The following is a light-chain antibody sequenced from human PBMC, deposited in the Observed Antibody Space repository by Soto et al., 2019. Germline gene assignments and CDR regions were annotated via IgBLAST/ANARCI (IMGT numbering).Light chain of an antibody. CDR3: QQYNSYWGT. V-gene: IGKV1-5*01. J-gene: IGKJ1*01. CDR1: QSISSW. CDR2: DAS. Sequence: DIQLTQSPSTLSASVGDRVTITCRASQSISSWFACYQQKPGKAPKLLIYDASSLESGVPSSFSGSGSGTEFTLTIRSLQPDDFATYYCQQYNSYWGTFGQGTKVDIK.